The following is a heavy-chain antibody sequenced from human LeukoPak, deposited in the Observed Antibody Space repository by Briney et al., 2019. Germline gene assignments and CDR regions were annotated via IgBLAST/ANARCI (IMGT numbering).Heavy chain of an antibody. CDR3: ARGDTMVRGKDAFDI. CDR2: INPSGGST. CDR1: GYTFTSYY. D-gene: IGHD3-10*01. J-gene: IGHJ3*02. V-gene: IGHV1-46*01. Sequence: ASVKVSCKSSGYTFTSYYMHWVRQAPGQGLEWMGIINPSGGSTSYAQKFQGRVTMTRDTSTSTAYMELSSLRSEDTAVYYCARGDTMVRGKDAFDIWGQGTMVTVSS.